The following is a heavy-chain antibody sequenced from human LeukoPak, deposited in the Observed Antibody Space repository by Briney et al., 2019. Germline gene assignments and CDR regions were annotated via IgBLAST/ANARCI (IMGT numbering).Heavy chain of an antibody. CDR3: ARDQKYQLLSDYFYYYGMDV. V-gene: IGHV1-2*02. CDR1: GYTFTGYY. J-gene: IGHJ6*02. CDR2: INPNSGGT. Sequence: ASVKVSCKASGYTFTGYYMHWVRQAPGQGLEWMGWINPNSGGTNYAQKFQGRVTMTRDTSISTAYMELSRLRSDDTAVYYCARDQKYQLLSDYFYYYGMDVWGQGTTVTVSS. D-gene: IGHD2-2*01.